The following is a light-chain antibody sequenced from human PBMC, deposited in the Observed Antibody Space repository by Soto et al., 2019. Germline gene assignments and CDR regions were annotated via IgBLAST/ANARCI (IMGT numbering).Light chain of an antibody. CDR1: QSISSY. Sequence: IRMTQSPSSLSASVGDRVTITCRASQSISSYLNWYQQKPGKAPKLLIYAASSLQSGVPSRFSGSGSGTDFTLTISSLQPEDFATYYCQHYNSYSEAFGQGTKVDI. V-gene: IGKV1-39*01. CDR3: QHYNSYSEA. CDR2: AAS. J-gene: IGKJ1*01.